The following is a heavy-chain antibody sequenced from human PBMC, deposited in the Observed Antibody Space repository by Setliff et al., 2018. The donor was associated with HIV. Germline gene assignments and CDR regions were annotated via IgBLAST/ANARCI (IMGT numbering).Heavy chain of an antibody. V-gene: IGHV1-18*01. CDR3: TRDEIYCGSGHYYKVDWFDP. J-gene: IGHJ5*02. Sequence: ASVKVSCKASGYTFTNYGISWLRQAPGQGLEWMGWISAYNGDTNYAQKLQGRLIMTTDTSTRTAYMELRSLRSDDTAVYYCTRDEIYCGSGHYYKVDWFDPWGQGSLVTVSS. CDR2: ISAYNGDT. CDR1: GYTFTNYG. D-gene: IGHD3-10*01.